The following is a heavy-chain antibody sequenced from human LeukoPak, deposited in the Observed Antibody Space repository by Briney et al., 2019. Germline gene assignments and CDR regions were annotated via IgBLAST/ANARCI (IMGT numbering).Heavy chain of an antibody. V-gene: IGHV3-43*02. CDR2: ISGDGHTT. D-gene: IGHD5/OR15-5a*01. Sequence: GGSLRLSCAASGFTLDDYAMHWVRQAPGKGLEWVSLISGDGHTTYYADSVRGRFTISRHNSKNSLFLQMNSLRTEDTAFYYCAKDIGERGYSVHWGQGTLVTVSS. J-gene: IGHJ4*02. CDR3: AKDIGERGYSVH. CDR1: GFTLDDYA.